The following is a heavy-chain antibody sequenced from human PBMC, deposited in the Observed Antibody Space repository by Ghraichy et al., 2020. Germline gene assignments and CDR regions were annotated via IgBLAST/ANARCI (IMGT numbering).Heavy chain of an antibody. J-gene: IGHJ4*02. CDR2: IYTSGST. CDR1: GGSISSYY. Sequence: LNISCTVSGGSISSYYWSWIRQPAGKGLEWIGRIYTSGSTNYNPSLKSRVTMSVDTSKNQFSLKLSSVTAADTAVYYCARSETFGEYVDYWGQGTLVTVSS. V-gene: IGHV4-4*07. D-gene: IGHD3-10*01. CDR3: ARSETFGEYVDY.